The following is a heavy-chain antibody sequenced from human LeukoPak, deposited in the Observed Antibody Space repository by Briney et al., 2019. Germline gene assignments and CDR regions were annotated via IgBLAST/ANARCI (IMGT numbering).Heavy chain of an antibody. J-gene: IGHJ3*02. D-gene: IGHD4-23*01. V-gene: IGHV4-4*07. CDR2: IYTSGST. CDR3: ARGGIYGGNWNDAFDI. CDR1: GVSISSYY. Sequence: SETLSLTCTVSGVSISSYYWSWIRQPAGKGLEWIGRIYTSGSTNYNPSLKSRVTMSVDTSKNQFSLKLSSVTAADTAVYYCARGGIYGGNWNDAFDIWGQGTMVTVSS.